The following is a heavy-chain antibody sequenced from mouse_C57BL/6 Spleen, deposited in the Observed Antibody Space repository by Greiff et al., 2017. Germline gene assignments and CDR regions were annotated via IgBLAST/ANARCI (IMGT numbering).Heavy chain of an antibody. Sequence: QVQLQQPGAELVKPGASVKLSCKASGYTFTSYWMHWVKQRPGQGLEWIGMIHPNSGSTNYNEKFKSKATLTVDKSSSTAYMQLSSLTSEDSAVYYWARDSIRQTWDFWGTGTTLTVSS. CDR2: IHPNSGST. J-gene: IGHJ1*03. CDR1: GYTFTSYW. CDR3: ARDSIRQTWDF. V-gene: IGHV1-64*01.